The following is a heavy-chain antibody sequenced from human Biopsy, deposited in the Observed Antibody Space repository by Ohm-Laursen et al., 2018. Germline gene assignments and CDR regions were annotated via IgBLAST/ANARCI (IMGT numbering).Heavy chain of an antibody. CDR3: ARDFNYDGGGSFNFDY. V-gene: IGHV1-8*02. J-gene: IGHJ4*02. CDR2: MNPNSGNT. Sequence: ASVKVSCKASGYTFTGYYMHWVRQAPGQGLEWMGWMNPNSGNTGYAQKFQGRVTMTRNTSISTAYMELSSPTSVDTAVYYCARDFNYDGGGSFNFDYWGQGTLVTVSS. D-gene: IGHD3-22*01. CDR1: GYTFTGYY.